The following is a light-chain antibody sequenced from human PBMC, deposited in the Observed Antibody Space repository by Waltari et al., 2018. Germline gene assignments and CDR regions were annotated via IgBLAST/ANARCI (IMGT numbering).Light chain of an antibody. CDR1: QSLLYDSNNKNY. CDR2: WAS. V-gene: IGKV4-1*01. Sequence: IVMTQSPDSLAVSLGERATINCKSRQSLLYDSNNKNYLAWFQQKPGQPPKLLIYWASTRESGVPDRFSGSASGTDFTLTISSLQAEDVAVYYCQQYYSTPYTFGQGTKVEIK. J-gene: IGKJ2*01. CDR3: QQYYSTPYT.